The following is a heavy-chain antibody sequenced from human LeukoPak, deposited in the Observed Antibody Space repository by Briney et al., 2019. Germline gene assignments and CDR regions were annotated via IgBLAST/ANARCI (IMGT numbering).Heavy chain of an antibody. D-gene: IGHD3-22*01. CDR3: ARGWSSGYYSSFDY. J-gene: IGHJ4*02. V-gene: IGHV4-30-4*08. Sequence: SETLSLTCTVSGGSISSGDYYWSWIRQPPGKGLEWIGYIYYSGSTYYNPSLKSRVTISVDTSKNQFSLKLSSVTAADTAVYYCARGWSSGYYSSFDYWGQGTLVTVSS. CDR1: GGSISSGDYY. CDR2: IYYSGST.